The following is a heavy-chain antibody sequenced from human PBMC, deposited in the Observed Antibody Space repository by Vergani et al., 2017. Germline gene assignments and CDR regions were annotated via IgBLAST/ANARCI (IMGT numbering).Heavy chain of an antibody. CDR1: GYTFTDHY. J-gene: IGHJ6*02. Sequence: EVQLVQSGAEVKKPGATMKISCKVSGYTFTDHYMHWVKQAPGKGLEWMGLVDPEDGETIYAEKCKRRVTIAADTSTDTAHLELSSLRSEDAAVYYCETPQTVATGGMEVWGQGTTVIVSS. CDR3: ETPQTVATGGMEV. V-gene: IGHV1-69-2*01. CDR2: VDPEDGET. D-gene: IGHD5-12*01.